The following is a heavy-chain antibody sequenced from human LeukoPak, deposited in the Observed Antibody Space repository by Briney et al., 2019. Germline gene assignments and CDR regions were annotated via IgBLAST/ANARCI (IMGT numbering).Heavy chain of an antibody. V-gene: IGHV3-48*03. CDR2: ISSSGSTI. Sequence: GGSLRLSCAPSGLTFSSYAMNWVRQAPGKGLEWVSYISSSGSTIYYADSVKGRFTISRDNAKNSLYLQMNSLRAEDTAVYYCAELGITMIGGVWGKGTTVTISS. CDR3: AELGITMIGGV. D-gene: IGHD3-10*02. J-gene: IGHJ6*04. CDR1: GLTFSSYA.